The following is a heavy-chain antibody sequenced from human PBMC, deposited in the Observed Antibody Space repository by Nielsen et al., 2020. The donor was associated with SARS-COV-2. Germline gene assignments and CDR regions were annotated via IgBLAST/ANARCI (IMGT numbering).Heavy chain of an antibody. Sequence: GESLKISCAASGFTFSSYWMSWVRQAPGKGLEWVANIKQDGSEKYYVDSVKGRFTISRDNAKNSLYLQMNSLRAEDTAVYYCAREGGERLPHYYYYYMDVWGKGTTVTVSS. J-gene: IGHJ6*03. D-gene: IGHD3-16*01. V-gene: IGHV3-7*01. CDR1: GFTFSSYW. CDR2: IKQDGSEK. CDR3: AREGGERLPHYYYYYMDV.